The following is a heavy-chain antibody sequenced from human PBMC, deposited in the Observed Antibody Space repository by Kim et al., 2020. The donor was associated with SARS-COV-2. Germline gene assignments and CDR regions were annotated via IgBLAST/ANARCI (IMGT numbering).Heavy chain of an antibody. Sequence: GGSLRLSCAASGFRFNIYQMAWVRQAPGKGLERVAAIKHDGSEKDYLDSVRGRFTISRDNAETSLLLHMNNLRVEDPPVYYCARDSSLNHLVDSFHFDY. CDR1: GFRFNIYQ. J-gene: IGHJ4*01. D-gene: IGHD5-12*01. CDR2: IKHDGSEK. V-gene: IGHV3-7*03. CDR3: ARDSSLNHLVDSFHFDY.